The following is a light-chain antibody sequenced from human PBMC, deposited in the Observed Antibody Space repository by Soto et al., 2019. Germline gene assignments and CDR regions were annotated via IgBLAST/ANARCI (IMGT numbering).Light chain of an antibody. J-gene: IGLJ1*01. V-gene: IGLV2-14*01. Sequence: QSLLPHPASVSGSPGQSITISCTGTSSDVGGYNYVSWYQQHPGKAPKLMIYEVSNRPSGVSNRFSGSKSANTASLTISGLQAEDEADYYCSSYTSSSTYVFGSGTKVTVL. CDR2: EVS. CDR3: SSYTSSSTYV. CDR1: SSDVGGYNY.